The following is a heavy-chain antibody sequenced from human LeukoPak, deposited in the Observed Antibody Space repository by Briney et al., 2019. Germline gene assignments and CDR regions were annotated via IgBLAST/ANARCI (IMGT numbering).Heavy chain of an antibody. CDR2: IHNDGST. CDR1: GFTFSTYS. J-gene: IGHJ4*02. Sequence: GGSLRLSCAASGFTFSTYSMTWVRQAPGKGLEWVSVIHNDGSTYHADSVKGRFTISRDNSKNTLYLQMNSLRVEDTAAYYCAALARDYWGQGTLVTVSS. CDR3: AALARDY. D-gene: IGHD3-3*02. V-gene: IGHV3-53*01.